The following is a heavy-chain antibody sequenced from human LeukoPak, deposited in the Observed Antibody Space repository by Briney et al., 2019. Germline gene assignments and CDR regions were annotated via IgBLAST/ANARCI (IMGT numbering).Heavy chain of an antibody. Sequence: PGRSLRLSCAASGFTFSHYAMHWVRQAPGKGLEWVAVLSYGGTNKYYADSVKGRFTISRDNSKNTMFLQMNSLRAEDTAVYHCARDRSGYANDAFDFWGQGTMVTVSS. J-gene: IGHJ3*01. V-gene: IGHV3-30-3*01. CDR1: GFTFSHYA. CDR2: LSYGGTNK. CDR3: ARDRSGYANDAFDF. D-gene: IGHD3-3*01.